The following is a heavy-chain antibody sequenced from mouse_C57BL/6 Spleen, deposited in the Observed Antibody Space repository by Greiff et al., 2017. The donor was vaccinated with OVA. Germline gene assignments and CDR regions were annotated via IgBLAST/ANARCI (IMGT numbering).Heavy chain of an antibody. D-gene: IGHD2-1*01. CDR2: IHPNSGST. CDR1: GYTFTSYW. V-gene: IGHV1-64*01. CDR3: ARYGNYPCAY. Sequence: QVQLQQPGAELVKPGASVKLSCKASGYTFTSYWMHWVKQRPGQGLEWIGMIHPNSGSTNYNEKFKSKATLTVDKSSSTAYMQLCSLTSEDSAVYYCARYGNYPCAYWGQGTLVTVSA. J-gene: IGHJ3*01.